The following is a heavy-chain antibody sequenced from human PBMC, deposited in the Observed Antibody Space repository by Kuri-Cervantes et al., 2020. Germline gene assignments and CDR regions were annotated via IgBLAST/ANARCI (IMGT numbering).Heavy chain of an antibody. CDR1: GFTFSSYA. CDR2: ISYDGSNK. CDR3: ARVIMEGVARTFAFDI. J-gene: IGHJ3*02. D-gene: IGHD2-8*01. V-gene: IGHV3-30-3*01. Sequence: GESLKISCAASGFTFSSYAMSWVRQAPGKGLEWVAVISYDGSNKYYADSVKGRFTISRDNSKNTLYLQMNSLRAEDTAVYYCARVIMEGVARTFAFDIWGQGTMVTVSS.